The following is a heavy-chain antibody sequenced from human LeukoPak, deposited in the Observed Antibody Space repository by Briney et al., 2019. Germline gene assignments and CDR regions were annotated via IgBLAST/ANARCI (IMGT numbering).Heavy chain of an antibody. CDR1: GFTFSSYA. V-gene: IGHV3-30-3*01. J-gene: IGHJ5*02. Sequence: PGGSLRLSCAASGFTFSSYAMHWVRQAPGKGLEWVAVISYDGSNKYYADSVKGRFTISRDNSKNTLYLQMNSLRAEDTAVYYCARDAAAARAWFDPWGQGTLVTVSS. CDR3: ARDAAAARAWFDP. CDR2: ISYDGSNK. D-gene: IGHD6-13*01.